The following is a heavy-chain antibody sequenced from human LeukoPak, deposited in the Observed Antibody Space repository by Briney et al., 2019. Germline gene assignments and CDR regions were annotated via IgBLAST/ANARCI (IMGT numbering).Heavy chain of an antibody. D-gene: IGHD3-22*01. CDR2: IHYSGST. CDR3: ASGYFDSSGYSNWFDP. Sequence: PSETLSLTCTVSGGSISGYYWSCIRQPPGKRLEWIGYIHYSGSTNYNPSLKSRVTMSLDTSKNQFSLKLSSVTAADTAVYYCASGYFDSSGYSNWFDPWGQGTLVTVSS. J-gene: IGHJ5*02. CDR1: GGSISGYY. V-gene: IGHV4-59*01.